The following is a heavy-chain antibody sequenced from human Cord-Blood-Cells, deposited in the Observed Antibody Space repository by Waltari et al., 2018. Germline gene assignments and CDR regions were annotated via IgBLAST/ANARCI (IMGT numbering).Heavy chain of an antibody. J-gene: IGHJ4*02. CDR2: IYYSGST. CDR1: GGSISSYY. D-gene: IGHD3-22*01. V-gene: IGHV4-59*08. Sequence: QVQLQESGTGLVKPSETLSLTSTVSGGSISSYYLSWIRQPPGKGLEWIGYIYYSGSTNYNPSLKSRVTISVDTSKNQFSLKLSSVTAADTAVYYCARLGWNTYDSSGYYYFDYWGQGTLVTVSS. CDR3: ARLGWNTYDSSGYYYFDY.